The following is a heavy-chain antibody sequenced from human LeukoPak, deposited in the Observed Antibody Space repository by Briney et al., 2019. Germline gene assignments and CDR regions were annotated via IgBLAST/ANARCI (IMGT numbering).Heavy chain of an antibody. Sequence: GGSLRLSCAASGFTFDDYGMHWVRQAPGKGLEWVSGINYNSGSIGYADSVKGRFTISRDNAKNSLYLQMNSLRPEDTALYYCGRDWEPYAFGSGTKIDDWGQGTLVIVSS. CDR3: GRDWEPYAFGSGTKIDD. J-gene: IGHJ4*02. CDR2: INYNSGSI. CDR1: GFTFDDYG. D-gene: IGHD3-10*01. V-gene: IGHV3-9*01.